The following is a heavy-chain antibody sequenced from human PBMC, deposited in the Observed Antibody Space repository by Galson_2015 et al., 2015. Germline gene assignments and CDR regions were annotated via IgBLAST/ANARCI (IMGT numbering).Heavy chain of an antibody. CDR1: GFTVSSNY. J-gene: IGHJ4*02. CDR3: ARSTVVTPYFDY. D-gene: IGHD4-23*01. Sequence: SLRLSCAASGFTVSSNYMSWVRQAPGKGLEWVSVIYSGGSTYYADSVKGRFTISRDNPKNTLYLQMNSLRAEDTAVYYCARSTVVTPYFDYWGQGTLVTV. V-gene: IGHV3-53*01. CDR2: IYSGGST.